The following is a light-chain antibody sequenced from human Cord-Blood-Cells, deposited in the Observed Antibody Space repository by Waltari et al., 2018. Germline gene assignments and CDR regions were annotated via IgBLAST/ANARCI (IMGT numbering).Light chain of an antibody. V-gene: IGLV1-44*01. CDR2: SNN. CDR1: SPSLRRNT. CDR3: AAWDDSLNGYV. Sequence: QSVLIQPPSASGTPGKRVTISCSGRSPSLRRNTVNCYQQPPGTAPKLLIYSNNQGPSGVPDRFSGSKSGTSASLAISGLQSEDEADYYCAAWDDSLNGYVFGTGTKVTVL. J-gene: IGLJ1*01.